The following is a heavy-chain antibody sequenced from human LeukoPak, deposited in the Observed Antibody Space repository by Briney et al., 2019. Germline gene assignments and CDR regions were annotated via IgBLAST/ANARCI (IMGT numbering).Heavy chain of an antibody. CDR1: GYTFTSYG. D-gene: IGHD4-17*01. J-gene: IGHJ6*03. CDR2: ISAYNGNT. CDR3: ARRDYGDYAGDYYYYMDV. Sequence: ASVKVSRKASGYTFTSYGISWVRQAPGQGLEWMGWISAYNGNTNYAQKLQGRVTMTTDTSTSTAYMELRSLRSDDTAVYYCARRDYGDYAGDYYYYMDVWGKGTTVTVSS. V-gene: IGHV1-18*01.